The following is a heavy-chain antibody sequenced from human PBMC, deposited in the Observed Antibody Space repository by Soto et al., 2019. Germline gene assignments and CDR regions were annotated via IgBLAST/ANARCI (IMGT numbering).Heavy chain of an antibody. Sequence: LRLSCAASGFTFSSYALHWVRQAPGKGLEWVAVISYDGSNKYYAESVKGRFTISRDNSKNTLNMQMNSLRPEDTAVYYCARDIRRRTYYFDSTAYSVNYYFYPMDVWGQGTTVTVSS. J-gene: IGHJ6*02. D-gene: IGHD3-22*01. V-gene: IGHV3-30-3*01. CDR1: GFTFSSYA. CDR2: ISYDGSNK. CDR3: ARDIRRRTYYFDSTAYSVNYYFYPMDV.